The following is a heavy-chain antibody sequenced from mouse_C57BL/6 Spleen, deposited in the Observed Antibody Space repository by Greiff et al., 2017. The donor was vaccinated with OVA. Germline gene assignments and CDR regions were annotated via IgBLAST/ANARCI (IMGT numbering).Heavy chain of an antibody. V-gene: IGHV1-69*01. CDR3: ARREGMDY. J-gene: IGHJ4*01. CDR2: IDPSDSYT. CDR1: GYTFTSYW. Sequence: VQLQQPGAELVMPGASVKLSCKASGYTFTSYWMHWVKQRPGQGLEWIGEIDPSDSYTNYNQKLKGKSTLTVDKSSSTAYMQLSSLTSEDSAVYYCARREGMDYWGQGTSVTVSS.